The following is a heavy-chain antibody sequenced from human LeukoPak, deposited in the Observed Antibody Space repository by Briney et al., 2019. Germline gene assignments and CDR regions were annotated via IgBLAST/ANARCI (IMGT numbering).Heavy chain of an antibody. CDR1: GGSISSYY. CDR2: IYYSGST. CDR3: AREGLRNVHNPLGY. J-gene: IGHJ4*02. Sequence: SETLSLTCTVSGGSISSYYWSWIRQPPGKGLEWIGYIYYSGSTNYNPFLKSRVTISVDTSKNQFSLKLSSVTAADTAVYYCAREGLRNVHNPLGYWGQGTLVTVSS. D-gene: IGHD5-24*01. V-gene: IGHV4-59*12.